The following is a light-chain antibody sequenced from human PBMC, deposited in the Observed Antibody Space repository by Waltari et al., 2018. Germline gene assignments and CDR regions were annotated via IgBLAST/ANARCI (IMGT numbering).Light chain of an antibody. CDR3: CSYAGASTHVV. V-gene: IGLV2-23*02. J-gene: IGLJ2*01. CDR2: EVT. CDR1: SSDVGSYNL. Sequence: QSALTQPASVSGSPGQSITISCTGTSSDVGSYNLVSWYQQHPGKAPKLMIYEVTKRPSGVSNRFSGSKSGNTASLTCSGLQAEDESDYYCCSYAGASTHVVFGGGTKVTV.